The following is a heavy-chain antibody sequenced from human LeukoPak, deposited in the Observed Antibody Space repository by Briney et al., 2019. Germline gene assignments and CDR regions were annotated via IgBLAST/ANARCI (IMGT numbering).Heavy chain of an antibody. J-gene: IGHJ4*02. CDR1: GYTFTNYG. V-gene: IGHV1-18*01. Sequence: ASVKVSCKASGYTFTNYGISWVRQAPGQGPEWMAWISPYNGNTKYAQKFQGRVTMTTDTSTSTAYMELRSLGPDDTAVYYCAIEGPGELDPTFDYWGQGTLVTVSS. CDR2: ISPYNGNT. CDR3: AIEGPGELDPTFDY. D-gene: IGHD1-26*01.